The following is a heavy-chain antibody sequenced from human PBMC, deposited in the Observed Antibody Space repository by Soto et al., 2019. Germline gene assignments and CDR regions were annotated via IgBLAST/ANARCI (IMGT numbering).Heavy chain of an antibody. V-gene: IGHV3-23*01. Sequence: PGGSLRLSCAASGFTFSSYAMSWVRQAPGKGLEWVSAISGSGGSTYYADSVKGRFTISRDNSKNTLYLQMNSLRAEDTAVYYCVKERSSPGDILTGPFDPWGQGTLVTVSS. D-gene: IGHD3-9*01. CDR3: VKERSSPGDILTGPFDP. J-gene: IGHJ5*02. CDR1: GFTFSSYA. CDR2: ISGSGGST.